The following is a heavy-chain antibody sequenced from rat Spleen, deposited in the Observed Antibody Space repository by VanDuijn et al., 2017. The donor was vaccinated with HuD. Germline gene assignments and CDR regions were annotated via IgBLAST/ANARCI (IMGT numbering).Heavy chain of an antibody. J-gene: IGHJ3*01. Sequence: QVQLKESGPGLVQPSQTLSLTCTVSGFSLTNYNVHWVRQPTGKGLEWMGIIWTGGSTDYNSALKSRLSISRDTSKNQVFLKMNSLQTDETGTYYGTRDRGTIAAPTGFAYWGQGTLVTVSS. CDR3: TRDRGTIAAPTGFAY. CDR2: IWTGGST. V-gene: IGHV2-30*01. D-gene: IGHD1-2*01. CDR1: GFSLTNYN.